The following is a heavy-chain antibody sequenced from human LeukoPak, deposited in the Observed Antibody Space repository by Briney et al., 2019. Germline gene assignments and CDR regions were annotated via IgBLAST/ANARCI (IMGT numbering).Heavy chain of an antibody. CDR2: ISHSGGT. V-gene: IGHV4-34*01. D-gene: IGHD3-3*01. CDR3: ARDAYSFGRGFDP. Sequence: PSETLSLTCSVYGGSFSDSYWIWIRKSPEMGLQWIGEISHSGGTNYHPSLKSRLTMSVDTSKNQFSLKLTSVTAADSAVYYCARDAYSFGRGFDPWGQGTLVTVSS. J-gene: IGHJ5*02. CDR1: GGSFSDSY.